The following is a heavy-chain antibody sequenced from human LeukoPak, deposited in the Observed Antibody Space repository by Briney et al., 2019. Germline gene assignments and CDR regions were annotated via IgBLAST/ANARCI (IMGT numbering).Heavy chain of an antibody. CDR2: ITRSSSYI. V-gene: IGHV3-21*01. CDR3: ATSGSGGNYPLDY. Sequence: GALRLSCASSGFTFSSYAMNWVRQAPGKGLKWVSSITRSSSYIYYADSVKGRFTISRDNAKNSLFLQVNSLRAEDTALYYCATSGSGGNYPLDYWGQGTLVTVSS. J-gene: IGHJ4*02. D-gene: IGHD1-26*01. CDR1: GFTFSSYA.